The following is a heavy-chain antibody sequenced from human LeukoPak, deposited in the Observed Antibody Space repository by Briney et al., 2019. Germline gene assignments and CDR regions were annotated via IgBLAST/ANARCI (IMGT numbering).Heavy chain of an antibody. V-gene: IGHV5-10-1*01. J-gene: IGHJ5*02. CDR2: IDPSDSYT. Sequence: GESLKISCKGSGYSFTSYWISWVRQMPGKGLEWMGRIDPSDSYTNYSPSFQGHVTISADKSISTAYLQWSSLKASDTAMYYCARPRETGTTGYWFDPWGQGTPVTVSS. D-gene: IGHD1-1*01. CDR1: GYSFTSYW. CDR3: ARPRETGTTGYWFDP.